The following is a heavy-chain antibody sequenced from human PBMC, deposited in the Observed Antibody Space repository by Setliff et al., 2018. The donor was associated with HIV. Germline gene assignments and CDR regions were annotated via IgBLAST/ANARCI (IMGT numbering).Heavy chain of an antibody. D-gene: IGHD3-3*01. CDR3: ARDERDYDFWNGYSYYMDV. J-gene: IGHJ6*03. V-gene: IGHV1-3*01. Sequence: GASVKVSCKASGYTFTSYAMHWVRQAPGQRLEWMGWINAGNGNTKYSQKFQGRLTITRDTSATTAYMELSGLRSEDTAVYYCARDERDYDFWNGYSYYMDVWGKGTTVTVSS. CDR2: INAGNGNT. CDR1: GYTFTSYA.